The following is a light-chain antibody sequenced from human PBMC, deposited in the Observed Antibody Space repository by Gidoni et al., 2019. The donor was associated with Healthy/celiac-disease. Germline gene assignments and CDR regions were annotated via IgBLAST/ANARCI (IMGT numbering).Light chain of an antibody. CDR1: QSVLYSSNNKNY. CDR3: QQYYSTPYT. J-gene: IGKJ2*01. CDR2: WAS. V-gene: IGKV4-1*01. Sequence: DIVMTQAKDPLAVSLGERATINCKSSQSVLYSSNNKNYLAWYQQKQGQPPKLLIYWASTRESGVPDRFSGSGSGTDFTLTISSLQAEDVAVYYCQQYYSTPYTFGQGTKLEIK.